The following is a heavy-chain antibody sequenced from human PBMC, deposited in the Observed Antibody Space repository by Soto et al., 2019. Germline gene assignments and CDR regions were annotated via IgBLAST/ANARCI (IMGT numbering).Heavy chain of an antibody. Sequence: ASVKVSCKASGYTFTSYGISWVRQAPGQGLEWMGWISAYNGNTNYAQKLQGRVTMTTDTSTSTAYMELRSLRSDDTAVYYCARRYQLLHAYYYYYMDVWGKGTTVTVSS. J-gene: IGHJ6*03. V-gene: IGHV1-18*01. CDR2: ISAYNGNT. D-gene: IGHD2-2*01. CDR3: ARRYQLLHAYYYYYMDV. CDR1: GYTFTSYG.